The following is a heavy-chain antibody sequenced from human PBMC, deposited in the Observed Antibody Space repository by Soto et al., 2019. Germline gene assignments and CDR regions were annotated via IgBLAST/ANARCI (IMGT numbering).Heavy chain of an antibody. D-gene: IGHD6-6*01. CDR3: ARDSSSEGMDV. V-gene: IGHV3-66*01. CDR1: GFTVSSNY. J-gene: IGHJ6*02. CDR2: ISSAGST. Sequence: ELQLVESGGGLVQPGGSLTLSCAASGFTVSSNYMSWVRQAPGKGLEWVSIISSAGSTYHADSVKCRFTISRDNSKNTLYLQMNSLRVEDTAVYYCARDSSSEGMDVWGQGTTFTVSS.